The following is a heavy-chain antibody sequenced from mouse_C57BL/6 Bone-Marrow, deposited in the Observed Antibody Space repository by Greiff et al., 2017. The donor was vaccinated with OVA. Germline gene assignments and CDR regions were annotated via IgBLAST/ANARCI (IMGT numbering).Heavy chain of an antibody. CDR1: GYSITSDY. J-gene: IGHJ4*01. V-gene: IGHV3-8*01. D-gene: IGHD1-3*01. CDR2: ISYSGST. Sequence: EVQGVESGPGLAKPSQTLSLTCSVTGYSITSDYWNWIRKFPGTKLEYMGYISYSGSTYYNPSLKSRISITRDTSKNQYYLQLHSVTTEDTAKYYCAGGGYKYYSMDDWGQGTSVTVSS. CDR3: AGGGYKYYSMDD.